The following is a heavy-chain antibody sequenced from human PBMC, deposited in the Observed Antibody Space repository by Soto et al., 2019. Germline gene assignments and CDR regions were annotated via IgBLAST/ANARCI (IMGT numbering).Heavy chain of an antibody. CDR3: ATTSGVVVTAIRRDAFDI. V-gene: IGHV3-48*02. J-gene: IGHJ3*02. CDR1: GFTFSSYS. D-gene: IGHD2-21*02. Sequence: EVQLVESGGGLVQPGGSLRLSCAASGFTFSSYSMNWVRQAPGKGLEWVSYISSSSRTIYYADSVKGRFTISRDNAKNSLYLQMNSLRDEDTAVYYCATTSGVVVTAIRRDAFDIWGQGTMVTVSS. CDR2: ISSSSRTI.